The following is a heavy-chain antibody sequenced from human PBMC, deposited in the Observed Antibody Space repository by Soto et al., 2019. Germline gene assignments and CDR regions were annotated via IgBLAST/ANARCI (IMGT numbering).Heavy chain of an antibody. D-gene: IGHD1-20*01. Sequence: EVQLVESGGGLVQPGGSLRLSCAASGFSFTDYWMGWVRQAPGKRLDWVATIMKDGGVKKYVDSVKGRFTNSKDNANNSLILQMNSLRVEDTAVYYCARDRDHYKADYRGQGTLVTVSS. CDR3: ARDRDHYKADY. J-gene: IGHJ4*02. V-gene: IGHV3-7*01. CDR1: GFSFTDYW. CDR2: IMKDGGVK.